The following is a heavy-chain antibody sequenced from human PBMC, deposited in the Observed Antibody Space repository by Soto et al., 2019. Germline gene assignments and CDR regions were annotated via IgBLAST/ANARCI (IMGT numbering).Heavy chain of an antibody. CDR3: ARRGPVIYFDY. CDR1: GFTFSSYA. D-gene: IGHD3-10*01. J-gene: IGHJ4*02. V-gene: IGHV3-23*01. Sequence: EVQLLDSGGGLVQPGGSLRLSCAASGFTFSSYAMNWVRQAPGKGLEWVSVISGSDGSTYYADSVKGRFTISRDNSKNTLYLQMNSLRAEDTAVYYCARRGPVIYFDYWGQGTLVTVSS. CDR2: ISGSDGST.